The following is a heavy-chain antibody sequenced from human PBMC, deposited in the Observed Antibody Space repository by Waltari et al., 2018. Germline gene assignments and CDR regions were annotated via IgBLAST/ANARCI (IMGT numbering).Heavy chain of an antibody. Sequence: QVQLVQSGAEVKKPGPSAKVSCKASGGTSSSYAISWVRHAPGQGLEWMGGIIPIFGTANYEQKFQGRVTITADESTSTAYMELSSLRSEDTAVYYCARGVWARYYYYYMDVWGKGTTVTVSS. D-gene: IGHD3-16*01. J-gene: IGHJ6*03. CDR1: GGTSSSYA. V-gene: IGHV1-69*01. CDR2: IIPIFGTA. CDR3: ARGVWARYYYYYMDV.